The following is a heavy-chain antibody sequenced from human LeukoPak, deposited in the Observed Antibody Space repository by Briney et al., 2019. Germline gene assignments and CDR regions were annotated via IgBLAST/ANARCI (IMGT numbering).Heavy chain of an antibody. CDR3: ARGALLWFGELDY. Sequence: SQTLSLTCTVSGGSISSGDYYWSWIRQPPGKGLEWIGYIYYSGSTYYNPSLKSRVTISVDTSKNQFSLKLSSVTAADTAVYYCARGALLWFGELDYWGQRTLVTVSS. CDR1: GGSISSGDYY. CDR2: IYYSGST. J-gene: IGHJ4*02. D-gene: IGHD3-10*01. V-gene: IGHV4-30-4*01.